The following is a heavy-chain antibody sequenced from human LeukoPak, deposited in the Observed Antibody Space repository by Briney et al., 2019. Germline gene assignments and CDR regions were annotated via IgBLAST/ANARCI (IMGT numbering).Heavy chain of an antibody. D-gene: IGHD1-14*01. Sequence: GGSLRLSCAASGFTFTTYTMNWVRQAPGKGLEWVSFISSSGATVYYADSVKGRFTISRDNAKNSLFLQMSSLRDEDTAVYYCARDWYLDYWGQGTLVTVSS. CDR1: GFTFTTYT. CDR3: ARDWYLDY. V-gene: IGHV3-48*02. J-gene: IGHJ4*02. CDR2: ISSSGATV.